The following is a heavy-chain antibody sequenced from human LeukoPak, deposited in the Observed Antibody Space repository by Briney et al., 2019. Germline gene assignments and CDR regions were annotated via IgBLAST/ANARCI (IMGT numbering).Heavy chain of an antibody. CDR2: ISGSGGST. D-gene: IGHD1-14*01. V-gene: IGHV3-23*01. CDR3: AKDPDLYYYYYMDV. Sequence: GGSLRLSCAASGFTVSSNYMSWVRQAPGKGLEWVSVISGSGGSTYYADSVKGRFTISRDNSKNTLYLQMNSLRAEDTAVYYCAKDPDLYYYYYMDVWGKGTTVTVSS. J-gene: IGHJ6*03. CDR1: GFTVSSNY.